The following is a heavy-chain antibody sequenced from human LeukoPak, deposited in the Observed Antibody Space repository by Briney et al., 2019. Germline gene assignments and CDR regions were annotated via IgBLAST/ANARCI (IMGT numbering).Heavy chain of an antibody. CDR3: ARAGGPAVTTYYFDY. D-gene: IGHD4-17*01. Sequence: ASVNVSCKASGYTFTSYDINWVRQATGQGLEWMGWMNPNSGITGYAQKFQGRVTITRNTSISTAYMELSSLRSEDTAVYYCARAGGPAVTTYYFDYWGQGTLVTVSS. CDR2: MNPNSGIT. CDR1: GYTFTSYD. V-gene: IGHV1-8*03. J-gene: IGHJ4*02.